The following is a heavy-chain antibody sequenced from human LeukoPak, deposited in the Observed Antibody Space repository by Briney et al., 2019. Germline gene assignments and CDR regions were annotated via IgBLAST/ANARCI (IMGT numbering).Heavy chain of an antibody. CDR3: ARRVVNNRNWYFNL. V-gene: IGHV5-51*01. CDR2: IYPGDSDT. Sequence: GESLKISCKGSGYSFTRDWIGWVRQMPGKGLEWMGIIYPGDSDTRYSPSFQGQVTISADKSINTAYLQWSSLKASDTAMYYCARRVVNNRNWYFNLWGRGTLVTVSS. J-gene: IGHJ2*01. D-gene: IGHD4-23*01. CDR1: GYSFTRDW.